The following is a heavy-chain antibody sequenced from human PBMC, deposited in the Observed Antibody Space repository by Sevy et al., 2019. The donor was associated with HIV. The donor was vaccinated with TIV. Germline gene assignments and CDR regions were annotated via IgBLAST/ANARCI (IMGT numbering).Heavy chain of an antibody. D-gene: IGHD6-19*01. Sequence: ASVKVSCKASGYTFTSYDINWVRQATGQGLEWMGWMNPNSGNTGYAQKFQGRVTITRNTSISTAYMELSSLRSEDTAVYYCARGEIAVDGRVFVYWGQGTLVTVSS. CDR2: MNPNSGNT. J-gene: IGHJ4*02. CDR1: GYTFTSYD. V-gene: IGHV1-8*03. CDR3: ARGEIAVDGRVFVY.